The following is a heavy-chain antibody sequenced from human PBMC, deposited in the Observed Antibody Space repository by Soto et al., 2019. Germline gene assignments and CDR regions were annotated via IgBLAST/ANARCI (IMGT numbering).Heavy chain of an antibody. J-gene: IGHJ5*02. CDR2: ISTYSGDT. CDR1: GYTFFTYD. V-gene: IGHV1-18*01. D-gene: IGHD5-12*01. CDR3: ARHHGPTTSENWFDP. Sequence: ASVKVSCKAPGYTFFTYDISWVRQARGQGLEWMGWISTYSGDTKYAQEFQGRVTMTTDTSTTTAYLELRSLRSDDTAVYYCARHHGPTTSENWFDPWGQGTLVTVSS.